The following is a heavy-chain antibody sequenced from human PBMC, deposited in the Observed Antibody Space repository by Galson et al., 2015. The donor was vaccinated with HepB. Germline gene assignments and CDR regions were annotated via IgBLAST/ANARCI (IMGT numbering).Heavy chain of an antibody. CDR1: GGTFSSYA. Sequence: SVKVSCKASGGTFSSYAISWVRQAPGQGLEWMGRIIPILGIANYAQKFQGRVTITADKSTSTAYMELSSLRSEDTAVYYCAGETVDLGHFQHWGQGTLVTVSS. D-gene: IGHD7-27*01. J-gene: IGHJ1*01. CDR3: AGETVDLGHFQH. V-gene: IGHV1-69*04. CDR2: IIPILGIA.